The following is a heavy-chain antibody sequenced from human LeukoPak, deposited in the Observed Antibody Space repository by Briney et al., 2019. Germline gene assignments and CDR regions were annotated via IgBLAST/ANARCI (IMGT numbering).Heavy chain of an antibody. Sequence: SETLSLTCAIYGGSFSGYYWSWIRQPPGKGLEWIGEINHRGSTNYNPSLKSRVTMSVDTSKNQFSLKLSPVTAADTAVYYCARTTRLMSWFDPWGQGTLVTVSS. V-gene: IGHV4-34*01. CDR2: INHRGST. CDR3: ARTTRLMSWFDP. D-gene: IGHD1-1*01. CDR1: GGSFSGYY. J-gene: IGHJ5*02.